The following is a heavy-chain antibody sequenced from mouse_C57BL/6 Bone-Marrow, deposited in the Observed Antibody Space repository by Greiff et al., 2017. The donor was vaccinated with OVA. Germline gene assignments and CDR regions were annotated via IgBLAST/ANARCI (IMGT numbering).Heavy chain of an antibody. CDR3: ARYGPYAMDY. CDR1: GFTLTSYG. D-gene: IGHD2-10*02. Sequence: VQLQQSGPGLVQPSQSLSISCPASGFTLTSYGVHWVRQSPGKGLEWLGVIWSGGSTDYYAAFISRLSISKDNSKSQVFFKMNSLQADDTAIYYCARYGPYAMDYWGQGTSVTVST. V-gene: IGHV2-2*01. J-gene: IGHJ4*01. CDR2: IWSGGST.